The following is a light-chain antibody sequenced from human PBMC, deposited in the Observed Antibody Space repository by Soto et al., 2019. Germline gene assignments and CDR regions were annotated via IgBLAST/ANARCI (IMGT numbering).Light chain of an antibody. V-gene: IGLV2-14*01. J-gene: IGLJ1*01. CDR2: DVS. CDR3: NLFTAGLTYV. CDR1: SSDVGGYNH. Sequence: QSVLTQPASVSGSPGQSITISCTGTSSDVGGYNHVSWYQQHPGKAPKLMIYDVSSRPSGVSNRFSGSKSGNTASLTISDLQPEDDAVHSCNLFTAGLTYVFATGTMVTVL.